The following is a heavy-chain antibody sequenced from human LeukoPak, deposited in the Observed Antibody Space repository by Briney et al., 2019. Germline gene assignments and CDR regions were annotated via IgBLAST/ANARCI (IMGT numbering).Heavy chain of an antibody. J-gene: IGHJ5*02. D-gene: IGHD6-13*01. Sequence: SETLSLTCTVSGGSISSYYWSWIRQPPGKGLEWIGYIYYSGSTNYNPSLKSRVTISVDTSKNQFSLKLSSVTAADTAVYYCARHVRLYSSSWLYNWFDPWGQGTLVTVSS. CDR3: ARHVRLYSSSWLYNWFDP. CDR2: IYYSGST. V-gene: IGHV4-59*08. CDR1: GGSISSYY.